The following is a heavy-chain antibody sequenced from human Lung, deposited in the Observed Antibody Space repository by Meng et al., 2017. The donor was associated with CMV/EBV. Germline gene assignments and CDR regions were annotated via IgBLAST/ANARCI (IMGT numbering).Heavy chain of an antibody. J-gene: IGHJ6*02. D-gene: IGHD2/OR15-2a*01. CDR2: ISHSGTT. Sequence: SQXXXLTXAVYGESLSGYYWTWIRQPPGKGLEWIGEISHSGTTNYNPSLKSRVFISVDTSKNQLSLNLTPVTAADTAVYYCARARLSSRSMAFWGQGTPVTVSS. V-gene: IGHV4-34*01. CDR1: GESLSGYY. CDR3: ARARLSSRSMAF.